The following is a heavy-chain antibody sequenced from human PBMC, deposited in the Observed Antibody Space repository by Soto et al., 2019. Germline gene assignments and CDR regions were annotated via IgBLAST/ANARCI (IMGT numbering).Heavy chain of an antibody. CDR1: GFTFSDYY. D-gene: IGHD3-3*01. CDR3: ARDTKGSRVGDIWSAYDPYIDY. V-gene: IGHV3-11*01. Sequence: VGSLRLSCAASGFTFSDYYMSWIRQAPGKGLEWVSYISSSGSTIYYADSVKGRFTISRDNAKNSLYLQMNSLRAEDTAVYYCARDTKGSRVGDIWSAYDPYIDYWGQGTLVTVSS. J-gene: IGHJ4*02. CDR2: ISSSGSTI.